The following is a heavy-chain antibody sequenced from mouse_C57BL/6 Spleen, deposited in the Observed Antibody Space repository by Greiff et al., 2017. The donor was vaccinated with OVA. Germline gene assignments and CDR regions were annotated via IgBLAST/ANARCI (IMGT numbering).Heavy chain of an antibody. V-gene: IGHV1-26*01. J-gene: IGHJ3*01. CDR2: INPNNGGT. Sequence: EVQLQQSGPELVKPGASVKISCKASGYTFTDYYMNWVKQSPGKSLEWIGDINPNNGGTSYNQKFKGKATLTVDKSSSTAYMELRSLTSEDSAVYYCSSRGDYGSSFPWFADWGQGTLVTVSA. D-gene: IGHD1-1*01. CDR3: SSRGDYGSSFPWFAD. CDR1: GYTFTDYY.